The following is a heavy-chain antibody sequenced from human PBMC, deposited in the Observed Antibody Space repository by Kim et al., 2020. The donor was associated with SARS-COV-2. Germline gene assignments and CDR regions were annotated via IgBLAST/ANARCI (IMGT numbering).Heavy chain of an antibody. J-gene: IGHJ4*02. D-gene: IGHD3-10*01. Sequence: GGSLRLSCAASGFTFSSYSMNWVRQAPGKGLEWVSSISSSSRYIYYADSVKGRFTISRDNAKNSLYLQMNSLRAEDTAVYYCARDSGSYYNDYWGQGTLVTVSS. CDR3: ARDSGSYYNDY. V-gene: IGHV3-21*01. CDR1: GFTFSSYS. CDR2: ISSSSRYI.